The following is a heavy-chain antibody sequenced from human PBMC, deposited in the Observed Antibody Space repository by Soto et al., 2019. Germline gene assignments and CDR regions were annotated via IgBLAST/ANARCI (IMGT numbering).Heavy chain of an antibody. CDR2: INPGGGSP. V-gene: IGHV1-46*01. J-gene: IGHJ4*02. Sequence: ASVKVSCKASGYTFTSYYMHWVRQAPGQGLEWMGIINPGGGSPSYAQKFRGRVSMTRDTSTTTVYMELSSLTSEDTAVYYCARDTSGWYRVDYWGQGTLVTVSS. CDR3: ARDTSGWYRVDY. D-gene: IGHD6-19*01. CDR1: GYTFTSYY.